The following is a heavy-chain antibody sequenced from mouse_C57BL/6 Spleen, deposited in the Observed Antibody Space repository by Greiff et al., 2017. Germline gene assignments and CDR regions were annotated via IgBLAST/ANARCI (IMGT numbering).Heavy chain of an antibody. CDR2: INPSSGYT. J-gene: IGHJ4*01. CDR1: GYTFTSYW. Sequence: QVQLQQSGAELAKPGASVKLSCKASGYTFTSYWMHWVKQRPGQGLEWIGYINPSSGYTKYNQKFKDKATLTADKSSSTAYMQLSSLTYEDSAVXYCANGDYSNYDYAMDYWGQGTSVTVSS. CDR3: ANGDYSNYDYAMDY. V-gene: IGHV1-7*01. D-gene: IGHD2-5*01.